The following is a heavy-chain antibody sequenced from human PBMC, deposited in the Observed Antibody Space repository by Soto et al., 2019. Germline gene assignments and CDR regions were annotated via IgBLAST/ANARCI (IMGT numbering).Heavy chain of an antibody. CDR3: AKDHYCSSTSCYLRSLRYYYGMDV. CDR1: GFTFSSYG. V-gene: IGHV3-30*18. Sequence: QVQLVESGGGVVQPGRSLRLSCAASGFTFSSYGMHWVRQAPGKGLEWVAVISYDGSNKYYADSVKGRFTISRDNSKNTLYLQMNSLRAEDTAVYYGAKDHYCSSTSCYLRSLRYYYGMDVWGQGTTVTVSS. CDR2: ISYDGSNK. D-gene: IGHD2-2*01. J-gene: IGHJ6*02.